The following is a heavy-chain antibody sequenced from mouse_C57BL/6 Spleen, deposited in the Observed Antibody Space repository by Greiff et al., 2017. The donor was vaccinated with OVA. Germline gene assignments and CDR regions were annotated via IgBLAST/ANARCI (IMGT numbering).Heavy chain of an antibody. CDR2: IYPYNGVS. Sequence: EVKLMESGPELVKPGASVKISCKASGYSFTGYYMHWVKQSHGNILDWIGYIYPYNGVSSYNQKFKGKATVTVDKSSSTAYMELRSLTSEDSAVYYCARWGDYDGKAWFAYWGQGTLVTVSA. CDR1: GYSFTGYY. V-gene: IGHV1-31*01. CDR3: ARWGDYDGKAWFAY. D-gene: IGHD2-4*01. J-gene: IGHJ3*01.